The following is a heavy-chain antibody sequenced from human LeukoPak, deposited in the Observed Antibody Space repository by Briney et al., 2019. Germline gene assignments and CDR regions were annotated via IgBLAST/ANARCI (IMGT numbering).Heavy chain of an antibody. CDR3: ARRLTQYDCFDP. Sequence: SQTLSLTCAISGNSVSSNSVTWNWIRQSPSRGLEWLGRTYYRSTWYNDYAVSVRGRITVNPDTSKNQYSLHLNSVTPEDTAVYYCARRLTQYDCFDPWGQGILVTVSS. V-gene: IGHV6-1*01. CDR1: GNSVSSNSVT. D-gene: IGHD2-2*01. CDR2: TYYRSTWYN. J-gene: IGHJ5*02.